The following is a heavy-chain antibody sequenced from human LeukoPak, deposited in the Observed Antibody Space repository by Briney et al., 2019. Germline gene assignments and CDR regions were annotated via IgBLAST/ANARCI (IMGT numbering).Heavy chain of an antibody. CDR3: ASRSAPYDSSGYPDY. J-gene: IGHJ4*02. V-gene: IGHV3-30-3*01. CDR2: ISYDGSNK. Sequence: GRSLRLSCAASGFTFSNYAMHWVRQAPGKGLEWVAVISYDGSNKYYADSVKGRFTISRDNSKNTLYLQMNSLRAEDTAVYYCASRSAPYDSSGYPDYWGQGTLVTVSS. CDR1: GFTFSNYA. D-gene: IGHD3-22*01.